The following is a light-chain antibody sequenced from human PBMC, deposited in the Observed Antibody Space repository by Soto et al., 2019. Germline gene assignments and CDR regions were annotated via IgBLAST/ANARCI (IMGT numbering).Light chain of an antibody. CDR1: QSVSYY. Sequence: EIVLTQSPGTLSLSPGERATLSCRASQSVSYYLAWYQQKPGQAPRLLIYDASSRATGVPDRFSGSGSGTDFTLTISSLEPEDFAVYYCQHRSNWPLTFGGGTKVDIK. CDR2: DAS. CDR3: QHRSNWPLT. V-gene: IGKV3-11*01. J-gene: IGKJ4*01.